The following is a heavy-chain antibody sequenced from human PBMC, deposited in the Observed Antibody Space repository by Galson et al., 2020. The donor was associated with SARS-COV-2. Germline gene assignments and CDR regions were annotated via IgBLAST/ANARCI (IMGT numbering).Heavy chain of an antibody. CDR3: ARLTVVAAAKRFDF. CDR2: IYHSGTT. Sequence: SETLSLTCSVAGYFVASGFYWAWVRQSPGKGREWIGTIYHSGTTYSTPSLQSRVSISVDTPKNQFSLTLTSVTAADTAVYYCARLTVVAAAKRFDFWGQGILVTVSS. D-gene: IGHD2-21*01. J-gene: IGHJ4*02. CDR1: GYFVASGFY. V-gene: IGHV4-38-2*02.